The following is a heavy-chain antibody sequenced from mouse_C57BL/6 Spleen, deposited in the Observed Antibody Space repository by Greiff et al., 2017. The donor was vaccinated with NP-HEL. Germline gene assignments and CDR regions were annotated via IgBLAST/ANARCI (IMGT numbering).Heavy chain of an antibody. D-gene: IGHD1-1*01. CDR3: ARHEESYGSSPYWYFDV. Sequence: VQLQESGAELVKPGASVKLSCKASGYTFTEYTIHWVKQRSGQGLEWIGWFYPGSGSIKYNEKFKDKATLTADKSSSTVYMELSRLTSEDSAVYFCARHEESYGSSPYWYFDVWGTGTTVTVSS. CDR2: FYPGSGSI. V-gene: IGHV1-62-2*01. J-gene: IGHJ1*03. CDR1: GYTFTEYT.